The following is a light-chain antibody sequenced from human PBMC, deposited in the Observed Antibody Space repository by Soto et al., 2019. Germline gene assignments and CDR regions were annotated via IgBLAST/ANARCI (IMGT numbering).Light chain of an antibody. Sequence: DVQMTQSPSSLSAAVGDRVTITCQASHDISGYLNWYQQKPGTAPKLLIYGASTLQSGVPSRFSGSRSGTDYTLTIGSLQPEDFATYYCQQLNGSPWTFGQGTKVDIK. CDR1: HDISGY. J-gene: IGKJ1*01. CDR2: GAS. V-gene: IGKV1-9*01. CDR3: QQLNGSPWT.